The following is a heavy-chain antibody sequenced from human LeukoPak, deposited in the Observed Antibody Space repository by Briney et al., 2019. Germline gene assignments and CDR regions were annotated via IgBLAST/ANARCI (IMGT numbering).Heavy chain of an antibody. Sequence: GGSLRLSCAASGFTFSNAWMSWVRQAPGKGLEWVGRIKSKTDGGTTDYAAPVKGRFTISRDDSKNTLYLQMNSLRVEDTATYYCARSGYYSYYFEFWGQGTLVTVSS. CDR2: IKSKTDGGTT. V-gene: IGHV3-15*01. CDR3: ARSGYYSYYFEF. J-gene: IGHJ4*02. D-gene: IGHD3-22*01. CDR1: GFTFSNAW.